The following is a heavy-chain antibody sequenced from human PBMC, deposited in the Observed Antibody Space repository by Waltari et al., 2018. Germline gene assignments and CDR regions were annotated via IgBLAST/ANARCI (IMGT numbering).Heavy chain of an antibody. CDR1: GFTFSSYA. J-gene: IGHJ4*02. Sequence: QVQLVESGGGVVQPGRSLRLSCAASGFTFSSYAMHWVRQAPGKGLEWVAVISYDGSNKYYADSVQGRFTISRDNSKNTLYLQMNSLRAEDTAVYYCAREARRRIVVVITSTFDYWGQGTLVTVSS. CDR2: ISYDGSNK. D-gene: IGHD3-22*01. CDR3: AREARRRIVVVITSTFDY. V-gene: IGHV3-30-3*01.